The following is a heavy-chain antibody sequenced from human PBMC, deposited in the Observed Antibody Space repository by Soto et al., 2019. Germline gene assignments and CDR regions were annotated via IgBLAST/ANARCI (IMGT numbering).Heavy chain of an antibody. CDR1: GDSVSSNSAA. V-gene: IGHV6-1*01. J-gene: IGHJ6*03. CDR3: ARGPRSGCSSSSGYYYYYYMDV. Sequence: SQTLSLTCAISGDSVSSNSAAWNWIRQSPSRGLEWLGRTYYRSKWYNDYAVSVKSRITINPDTSKNQFSLQLNSVTPEDTAVYYCARGPRSGCSSSSGYYYYYYMDVWGKGTTVTVSS. CDR2: TYYRSKWYN. D-gene: IGHD6-6*01.